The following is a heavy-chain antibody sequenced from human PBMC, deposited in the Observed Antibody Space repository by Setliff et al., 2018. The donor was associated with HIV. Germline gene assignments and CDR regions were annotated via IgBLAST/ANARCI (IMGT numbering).Heavy chain of an antibody. Sequence: GGSLRLSCAASGFTFSTYAMSWVRQAPGKGLEWVSDISGIGSSTYYADSVKGRFTISRDNSKNTLYLQMNSLRAEDTAVYYCAKPTYYYDYWGQGTLVTVS. J-gene: IGHJ4*02. CDR1: GFTFSTYA. CDR3: AKPTYYYDY. V-gene: IGHV3-23*01. CDR2: ISGIGSST.